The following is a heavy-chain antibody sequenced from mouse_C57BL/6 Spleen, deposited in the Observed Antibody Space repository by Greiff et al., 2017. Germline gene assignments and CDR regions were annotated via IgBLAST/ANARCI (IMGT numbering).Heavy chain of an antibody. CDR1: GFTFSSYG. D-gene: IGHD1-1*01. CDR3: ARPFYYYGSSAGWFAY. CDR2: ISSGGSYT. V-gene: IGHV5-6*01. J-gene: IGHJ3*01. Sequence: EVNVVESGGDLVKPGGSLKLSCAASGFTFSSYGMSWVRQTPDKRLEWVATISSGGSYTYYPDSVKGRFTISRDNAKNTLYLQMSSLKSEDTAMYYCARPFYYYGSSAGWFAYWGQGTLVTVSA.